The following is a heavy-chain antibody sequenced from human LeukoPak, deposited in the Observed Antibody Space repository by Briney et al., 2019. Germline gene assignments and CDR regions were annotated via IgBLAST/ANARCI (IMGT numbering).Heavy chain of an antibody. CDR3: ARVVSSSWYYYYYGMDV. D-gene: IGHD6-13*01. CDR2: IKQGGSEK. Sequence: GGSLRLSCAASGFTFSSYWMSGVRQAPGKGLEWVANIKQGGSEKYYVDSVKGRFTISRDNAKNSLYLQMNSLRAEDTAVYYCARVVSSSWYYYYYGMDVWGQGTTVTVSS. CDR1: GFTFSSYW. J-gene: IGHJ6*02. V-gene: IGHV3-7*01.